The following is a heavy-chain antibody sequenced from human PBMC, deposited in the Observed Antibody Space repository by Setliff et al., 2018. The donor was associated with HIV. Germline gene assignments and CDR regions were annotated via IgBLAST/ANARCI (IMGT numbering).Heavy chain of an antibody. V-gene: IGHV3-23*01. D-gene: IGHD1-26*01. CDR3: TRDPVGAVLSYFDY. CDR1: GFTFSTYA. J-gene: IGHJ4*02. CDR2: ISSSGGTT. Sequence: GGSLRLSCAASGFTFSTYAMTWVRQAPGKGLEWVSSISSSGGTTYFADSVKGRFTISRDNAKNSLYLQMNSLRAEDMAIYYCTRDPVGAVLSYFDYWGQGSLVTVSS.